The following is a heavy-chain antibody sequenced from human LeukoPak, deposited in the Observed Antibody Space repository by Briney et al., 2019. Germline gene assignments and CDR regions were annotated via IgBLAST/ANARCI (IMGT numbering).Heavy chain of an antibody. CDR3: ARNYDFWSGYYAFDI. J-gene: IGHJ3*02. V-gene: IGHV3-33*08. D-gene: IGHD3-3*01. CDR1: GFTFSSYA. CDR2: IWYDGSNK. Sequence: PGGSLRLSCAASGFTFSSYAIHWVRQAPGKGLEWVAVIWYDGSNKYYADSVRGRFTISRDNSKNTLYLQMDSLRAEDTAVYYCARNYDFWSGYYAFDIWGQGTMVTVSS.